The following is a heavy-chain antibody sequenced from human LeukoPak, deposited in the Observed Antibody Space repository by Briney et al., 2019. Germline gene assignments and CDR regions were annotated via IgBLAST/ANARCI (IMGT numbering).Heavy chain of an antibody. J-gene: IGHJ4*02. V-gene: IGHV3-21*01. CDR2: ISSSSSYI. Sequence: GGSLRLSCAASGFTFSSYSMNWVRQAPGKGLELVSSISSSSSYIYYADSVKGRFTISRDNAKNSLYLQMNSLRAEDTAVYYCASLCGSYRFEIVDYWGQGTLVTVSS. CDR1: GFTFSSYS. D-gene: IGHD1-26*01. CDR3: ASLCGSYRFEIVDY.